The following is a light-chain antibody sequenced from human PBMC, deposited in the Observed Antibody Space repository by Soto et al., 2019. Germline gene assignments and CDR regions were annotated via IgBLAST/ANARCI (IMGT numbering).Light chain of an antibody. CDR1: SSNIGSNV. V-gene: IGLV1-44*01. CDR3: AAWEDSLNGYV. J-gene: IGLJ1*01. Sequence: QSVLTQPPSASATPGQRVTIACSGSSSNIGSNVVNWYQQLPGTAPKLLIYSNDQRPSGVPDRFSGSKSGTSASLAISGLQSDDEADYYCAAWEDSLNGYVFGTGTKLTVL. CDR2: SND.